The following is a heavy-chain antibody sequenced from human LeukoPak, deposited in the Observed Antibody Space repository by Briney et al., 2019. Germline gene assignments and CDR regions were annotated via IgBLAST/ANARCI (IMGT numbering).Heavy chain of an antibody. CDR3: AKPEYYYGSGSYYNGLFDY. CDR2: ISGSGGST. V-gene: IGHV3-23*01. D-gene: IGHD3-10*01. J-gene: IGHJ4*02. Sequence: GGSLRLSCAASGFTFSSYGMSWVRQAPGKGLEWVSAISGSGGSTYYADSVKGRFTISRDNSKDTLYLQMNSLRAEDTAVYYCAKPEYYYGSGSYYNGLFDYWGQGTLVTVSS. CDR1: GFTFSSYG.